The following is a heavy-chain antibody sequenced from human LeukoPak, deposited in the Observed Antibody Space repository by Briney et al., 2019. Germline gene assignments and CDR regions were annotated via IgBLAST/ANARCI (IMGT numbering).Heavy chain of an antibody. CDR1: GGSISSYY. CDR2: IYYSGST. J-gene: IGHJ6*02. D-gene: IGHD1-7*01. V-gene: IGHV4-30-4*01. Sequence: PSETLSLTCTVSGGSISSYYWSWIRQPPGKGLEWIGYIYYSGSTYYNPSLKSRVTISVDTSKNQFSLKLSSVTAADTAVYYCARSITGTTGLYYYYGMDVWGQGTTVTVSS. CDR3: ARSITGTTGLYYYYGMDV.